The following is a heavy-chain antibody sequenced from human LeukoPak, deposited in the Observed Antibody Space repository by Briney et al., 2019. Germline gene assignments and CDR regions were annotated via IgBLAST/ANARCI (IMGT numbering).Heavy chain of an antibody. CDR3: ARQSRGYYYDSSGHCCLFDY. D-gene: IGHD3-22*01. V-gene: IGHV4-59*08. Sequence: SETLSLTCTVSGGSISSYYWSWIRQPPGKGLEWIGYIYYSGSTNYNPSLKSRVTISVDTSKNQFSLKLSSVTAADTAVYYCARQSRGYYYDSSGHCCLFDYWGQGTLVTVSS. CDR2: IYYSGST. J-gene: IGHJ4*02. CDR1: GGSISSYY.